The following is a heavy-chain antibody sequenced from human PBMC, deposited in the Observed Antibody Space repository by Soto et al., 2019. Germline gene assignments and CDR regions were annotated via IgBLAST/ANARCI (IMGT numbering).Heavy chain of an antibody. CDR3: AKDKPGTTSFDY. J-gene: IGHJ4*02. Sequence: TGGSLRLSCAASGFTISSNAMYWVRQAPGKGLEWVSAISDRGATTHYADSVKGRFTISRDTSKNTLYLQLNTLRADDTAVYYCAKDKPGTTSFDYWGQGTLVTVSS. CDR1: GFTISSNA. CDR2: ISDRGATT. V-gene: IGHV3-23*01. D-gene: IGHD1-1*01.